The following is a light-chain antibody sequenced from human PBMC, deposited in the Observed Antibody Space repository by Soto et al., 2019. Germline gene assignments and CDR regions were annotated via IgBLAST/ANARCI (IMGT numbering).Light chain of an antibody. CDR3: QQRSKWRVT. V-gene: IGKV3-11*01. J-gene: IGKJ5*01. CDR2: DAS. Sequence: ESALTQSPATLYSSPGERATLSCRASQSVSNYLAWYQQKPGQAPRLLIYDASNRATGIPARFSGSGSGTDFTLTISSLAPEDFAVYYFQQRSKWRVTFGQGTRLEIK. CDR1: QSVSNY.